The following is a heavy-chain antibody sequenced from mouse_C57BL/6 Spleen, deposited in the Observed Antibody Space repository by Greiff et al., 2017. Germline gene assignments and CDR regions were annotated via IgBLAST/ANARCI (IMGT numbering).Heavy chain of an antibody. J-gene: IGHJ1*03. D-gene: IGHD2-4*01. CDR2: ISSGGSYT. Sequence: EVMLVESGGDLVKPGGSLKLSCAASGFTFSSYGMSWVRQTPDKRLEWVATISSGGSYTYYPDSVKGRFTISRDNAKNTLYLQMSSLKSEDTAMYYCATYDYDGDWYFDVWGTGTTVTVSS. CDR1: GFTFSSYG. V-gene: IGHV5-6*02. CDR3: ATYDYDGDWYFDV.